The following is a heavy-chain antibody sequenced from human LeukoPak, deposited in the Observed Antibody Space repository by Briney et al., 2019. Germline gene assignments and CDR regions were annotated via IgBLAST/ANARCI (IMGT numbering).Heavy chain of an antibody. CDR2: IYRSGST. D-gene: IGHD6-13*01. Sequence: TCXXXGYSISSGYYWGWIRQPPGKGLEWIGSIYRSGSTYYNPSLKSRVTTSVDTSKNQLFLKLTSVTAADTAMYYCARGLSSWYSYWGQGTPVTVSS. CDR3: ARGLSSWYSY. V-gene: IGHV4-38-2*02. J-gene: IGHJ4*02. CDR1: GYSISSGYY.